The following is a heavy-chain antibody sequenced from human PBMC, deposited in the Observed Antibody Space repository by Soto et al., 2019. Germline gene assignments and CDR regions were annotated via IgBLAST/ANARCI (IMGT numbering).Heavy chain of an antibody. CDR3: AHALHPYYYYGMDV. Sequence: QITLKESGPTLVKPTQTLTLTCTFSGFSLSTSGVGVGWIRQPPGKALEWLALIYWDDGKRYSPSLKSRLTITKDTSKDHVVLTMTNMDPVDTATYYCAHALHPYYYYGMDVWGQGTTVTVSS. J-gene: IGHJ6*02. CDR2: IYWDDGK. V-gene: IGHV2-5*02. D-gene: IGHD1-26*01. CDR1: GFSLSTSGVG.